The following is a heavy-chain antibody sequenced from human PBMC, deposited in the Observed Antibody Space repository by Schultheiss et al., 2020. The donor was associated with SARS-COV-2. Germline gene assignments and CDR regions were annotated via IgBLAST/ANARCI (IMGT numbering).Heavy chain of an antibody. J-gene: IGHJ4*02. CDR2: ISYDGSNK. V-gene: IGHV3-30*18. CDR3: AKDRYGDSYFDY. Sequence: GGSLRLSCAASGFTFSSYGMHWVRQAPGKGLEWVAVISYDGSNKYYADSVKGRFTISRDNSKNTLYLQMNSLRAEDTAVYYCAKDRYGDSYFDYWGQGTLVTAPQ. D-gene: IGHD4-17*01. CDR1: GFTFSSYG.